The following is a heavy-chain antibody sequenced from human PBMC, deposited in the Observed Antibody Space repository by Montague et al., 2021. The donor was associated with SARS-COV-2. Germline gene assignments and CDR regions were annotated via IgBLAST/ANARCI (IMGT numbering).Heavy chain of an antibody. Sequence: SETLSLTCTVSGGSISPYYWSWIRQPPGKGLEWIGEINHSGSTNYNPSLKSRVTISVDTSKNQFSLKLSSVTAADTAVYYCARGRRILLWFGELLSGGDYYGMDVGGQGTTVTVSS. CDR3: ARGRRILLWFGELLSGGDYYGMDV. V-gene: IGHV4-34*01. J-gene: IGHJ6*02. CDR1: GGSISPYY. D-gene: IGHD3-10*01. CDR2: INHSGST.